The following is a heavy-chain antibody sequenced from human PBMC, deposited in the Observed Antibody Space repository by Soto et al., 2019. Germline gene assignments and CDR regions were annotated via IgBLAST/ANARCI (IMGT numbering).Heavy chain of an antibody. D-gene: IGHD4-17*01. J-gene: IGHJ4*02. CDR3: ARGFLHGRPLTVTTEVIFDY. Sequence: SETLSLTCTVSGGSISSGDYYWSWIRQPPGKGLEWIGYIYYSGSTYYNPSLKSRVTISVDTSKNQFSLKLSSVTAADTAVYYCARGFLHGRPLTVTTEVIFDYWGQGTLVTVS. CDR2: IYYSGST. V-gene: IGHV4-30-4*01. CDR1: GGSISSGDYY.